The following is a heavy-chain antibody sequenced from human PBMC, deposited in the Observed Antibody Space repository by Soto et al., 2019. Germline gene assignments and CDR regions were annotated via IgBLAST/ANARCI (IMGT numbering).Heavy chain of an antibody. CDR1: GGTFSSYA. CDR2: IIPIFGTA. D-gene: IGHD1-26*01. Sequence: SVKVSCKASGGTFSSYAISWVRQAPGQGLEWMGGIIPIFGTANYAQKFQGRVTITADESTSTAYMELSSLRSEDTAVYYCAKKGAYYGSGSYRFDPWGQGTLVTVSS. CDR3: AKKGAYYGSGSYRFDP. V-gene: IGHV1-69*13. J-gene: IGHJ5*02.